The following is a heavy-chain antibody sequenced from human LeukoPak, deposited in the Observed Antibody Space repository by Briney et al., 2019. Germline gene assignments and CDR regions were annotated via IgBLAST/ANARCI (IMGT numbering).Heavy chain of an antibody. CDR3: ARAPRPDYFDY. Sequence: ASVKVSCKASGYTFTNYYIHWVRQAPGQGLEWMGWMDPNNGNTVYAHKFQGRVTITRNTSISTAYMELSSLRSEDTAVYYCARAPRPDYFDYWGQGTLVTVSS. V-gene: IGHV1-8*03. CDR1: GYTFTNYY. J-gene: IGHJ4*02. CDR2: MDPNNGNT.